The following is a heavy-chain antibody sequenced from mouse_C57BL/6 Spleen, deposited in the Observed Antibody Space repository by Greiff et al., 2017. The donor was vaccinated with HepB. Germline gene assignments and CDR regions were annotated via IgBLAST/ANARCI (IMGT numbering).Heavy chain of an antibody. J-gene: IGHJ4*01. CDR3: ARGNGTTTRDYAMDY. CDR2: IWSGGST. CDR1: GFSLTSYG. Sequence: QVQLQQSGPGLVQPSQSLSITCTVSGFSLTSYGVHWVRQSPGKGLEWLGVIWSGGSTDYNAAFISRLSISKDNSKSQVFFKMNSLQADDTAIYYCARGNGTTTRDYAMDYWGQGTSVTVSS. V-gene: IGHV2-2*01. D-gene: IGHD1-1*01.